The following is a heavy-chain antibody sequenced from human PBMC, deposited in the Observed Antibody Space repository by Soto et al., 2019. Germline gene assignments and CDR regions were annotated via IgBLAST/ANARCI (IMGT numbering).Heavy chain of an antibody. CDR3: ATPVSSGYQGLEV. CDR1: GGSISSSVYY. J-gene: IGHJ3*01. V-gene: IGHV4-39*01. Sequence: QLQLQESGPGLVKPSETLSLTCTVSGGSISSSVYYWAWIRQPPGKGLEWIGSIYSSGSTYYNPYLRSRVTISVDTSKNQFSLKLSSVTAADTAVYYCATPVSSGYQGLEVWGQGTMVTVSS. D-gene: IGHD3-22*01. CDR2: IYSSGST.